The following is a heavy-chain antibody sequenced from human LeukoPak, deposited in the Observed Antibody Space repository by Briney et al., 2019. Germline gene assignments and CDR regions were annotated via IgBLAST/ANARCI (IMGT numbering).Heavy chain of an antibody. V-gene: IGHV3-21*01. CDR2: ISSSSSYI. CDR1: GFTFSSYS. CDR3: ARTTERRLXXXXXAAISAFDI. D-gene: IGHD2-2*02. J-gene: IGHJ3*02. Sequence: GGSLRLSCAASGFTFSSYSMNWVRQAPGKGLEWVSSISSSSSYIYYADSVKGRFTISRDNAKNSLYLQMNSLRAEDTAVYYCARTTERRLXXXXXAAISAFDIWGQGTMVTV.